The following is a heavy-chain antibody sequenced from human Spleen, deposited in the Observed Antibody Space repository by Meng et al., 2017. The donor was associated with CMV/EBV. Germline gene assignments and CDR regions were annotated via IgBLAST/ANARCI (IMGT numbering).Heavy chain of an antibody. D-gene: IGHD1-1*01. CDR3: ARDDNWAFDY. J-gene: IGHJ4*02. CDR1: GFTFSSYS. Sequence: GGSLRLSCAASGFTFSSYSMNWVRQAPGKGLEWVSSISSSSSYIYYADSVKGRFTISRDNAKNSLYLQMNSPTGEDTAVYFCARDDNWAFDYWGQGTLVTVSS. V-gene: IGHV3-21*06. CDR2: ISSSSSYI.